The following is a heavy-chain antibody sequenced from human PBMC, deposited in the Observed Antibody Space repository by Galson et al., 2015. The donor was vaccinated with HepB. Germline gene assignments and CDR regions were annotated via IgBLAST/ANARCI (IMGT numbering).Heavy chain of an antibody. V-gene: IGHV4-4*02. CDR1: GGSISSSNW. D-gene: IGHD2-15*01. CDR2: IYHSGST. Sequence: ETLSLTCAVSGGSISSSNWWSWVRQPPGKGLEWIGEIYHSGSTNYNPSLKSRVTISVDKSKNQFSLKLSSVTAADTAVYYCARGSGGFGPVDAFDIWGQGTMVTVSS. CDR3: ARGSGGFGPVDAFDI. J-gene: IGHJ3*02.